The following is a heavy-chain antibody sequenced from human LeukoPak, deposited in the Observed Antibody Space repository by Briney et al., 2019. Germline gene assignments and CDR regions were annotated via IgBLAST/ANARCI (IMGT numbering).Heavy chain of an antibody. CDR3: ARGGYSDGYYYYGMDV. V-gene: IGHV4-31*03. Sequence: SQTLSLTCTVSGGSMSSGGYCWSWIRQHPGKGLEWIGYIYYSGSTYYNPSLKSRVTISVDTSKNQFSLKLSSVTAADTAVYYCARGGYSDGYYYYGMDVWGQGTTVTVSS. CDR2: IYYSGST. J-gene: IGHJ6*02. CDR1: GGSMSSGGYC. D-gene: IGHD5-18*01.